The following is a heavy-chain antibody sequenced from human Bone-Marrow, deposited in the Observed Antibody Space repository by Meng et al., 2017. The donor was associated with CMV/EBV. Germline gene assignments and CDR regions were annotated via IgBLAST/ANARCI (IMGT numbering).Heavy chain of an antibody. CDR1: GYTFTSYD. CDR2: MNPNSGNT. CDR3: ARAVTGVFERGLDY. D-gene: IGHD4-17*01. J-gene: IGHJ4*02. Sequence: ASVKVSCKASGYTFTSYDINWVRQATGQGLEWMGWMNPNSGNTGYAQKFQGRVTMTRNTSISTAYMELSSLGSEDTAVYYCARAVTGVFERGLDYWGQETLVTVSS. V-gene: IGHV1-8*01.